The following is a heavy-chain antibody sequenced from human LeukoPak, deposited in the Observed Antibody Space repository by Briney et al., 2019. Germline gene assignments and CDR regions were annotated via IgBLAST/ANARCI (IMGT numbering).Heavy chain of an antibody. CDR3: AGPWDQVGFDP. V-gene: IGHV1-2*02. Sequence: ASVKVSCKASGYTFTGYYLHWVRQAPGQGLEWMGWIYPKAGGTSYAQKFQGRVTMTRDTSISTAYMELIGLRSDDTAVYYCAGPWDQVGFDPWGQGTLVSVSS. D-gene: IGHD1-26*01. CDR2: IYPKAGGT. J-gene: IGHJ5*02. CDR1: GYTFTGYY.